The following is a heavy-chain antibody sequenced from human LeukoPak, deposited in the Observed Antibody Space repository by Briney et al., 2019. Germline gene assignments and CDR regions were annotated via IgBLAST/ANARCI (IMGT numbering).Heavy chain of an antibody. Sequence: ASVKVSCKASGYTFTSYYMHWVRQAPGQGLEWMGIINPSGGSTSYAQKFQGRVTMTRDTSTSTVHMELSGLRSEDTAVYYCARAPRNYDFQSDAFDIWGQGTMVTVSS. CDR2: INPSGGST. CDR1: GYTFTSYY. D-gene: IGHD3-3*01. J-gene: IGHJ3*02. V-gene: IGHV1-46*01. CDR3: ARAPRNYDFQSDAFDI.